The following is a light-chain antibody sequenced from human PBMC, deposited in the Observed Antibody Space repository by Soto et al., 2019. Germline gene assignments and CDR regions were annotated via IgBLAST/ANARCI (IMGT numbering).Light chain of an antibody. CDR1: TSNIGTNP. CDR2: TNT. CDR3: AAWDGSLNVVV. Sequence: QSVLTQPPSASGTPGQRVTISCSGSTSNIGTNPVTWYQHLPGMAPKLLIYTNTQRPSGVPDRFSGSKSGTSASLAVSGLQSEDEGDYYCAAWDGSLNVVVFGGGTKLTVL. J-gene: IGLJ2*01. V-gene: IGLV1-44*01.